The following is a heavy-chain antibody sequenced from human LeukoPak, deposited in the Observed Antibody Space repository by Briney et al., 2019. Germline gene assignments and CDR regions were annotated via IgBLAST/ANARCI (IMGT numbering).Heavy chain of an antibody. Sequence: QSGGSLRLSCAASGLTFSSHWMHWVRQAPGKGLVWVSRITNDGSSTTYADSVKGRFTISRDNAKNMLYLQVNSLRAEDTAVYYCARGASGGWLQCPDYWGQGTLVTVSS. CDR2: ITNDGSST. CDR1: GLTFSSHW. V-gene: IGHV3-74*01. J-gene: IGHJ4*02. CDR3: ARGASGGWLQCPDY. D-gene: IGHD5-24*01.